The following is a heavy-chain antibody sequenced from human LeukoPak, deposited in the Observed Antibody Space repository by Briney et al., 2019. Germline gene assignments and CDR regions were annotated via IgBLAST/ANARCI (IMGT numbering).Heavy chain of an antibody. Sequence: PGGSLRLSCAASGFTFSSYSMNWVRQAPGKGLEWVSSISGSSSYICYADSVKGRFTISRDNAKNSLYLQMNSLRAEDTAVYYCARVYYGVNDYWGQGTLVTVSS. D-gene: IGHD4-17*01. J-gene: IGHJ4*02. CDR1: GFTFSSYS. CDR2: ISGSSSYI. V-gene: IGHV3-21*01. CDR3: ARVYYGVNDY.